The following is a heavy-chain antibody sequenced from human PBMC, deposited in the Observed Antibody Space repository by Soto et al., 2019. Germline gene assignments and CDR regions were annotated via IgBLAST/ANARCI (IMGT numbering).Heavy chain of an antibody. V-gene: IGHV4-59*01. D-gene: IGHD5-12*01. J-gene: IGHJ6*02. CDR3: GRPPPSSSIYSGPLAWFYYGMDF. Sequence: PSETLSLTCTVSGGSISSYYWSWIRQPPGKGLEWIGYIYYSGSTNYNPSLKSRVTISVDTSKNQFSLKLSSGTAADTAVYYCGRPPPSSSIYSGPLAWFYYGMDFWGQGTTVTVSS. CDR1: GGSISSYY. CDR2: IYYSGST.